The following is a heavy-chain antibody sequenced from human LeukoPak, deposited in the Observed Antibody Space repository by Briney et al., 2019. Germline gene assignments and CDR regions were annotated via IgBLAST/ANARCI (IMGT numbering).Heavy chain of an antibody. D-gene: IGHD2-2*01. J-gene: IGHJ5*02. V-gene: IGHV4-59*01. CDR2: IYYSGST. CDR1: GGSISSYY. CDR3: ARAISPVVPAATWFDP. Sequence: SETLSLTCTVSGGSISSYYWSWIRQPPGKGLEWIGYIYYSGSTNYNPSLKSRVTISVDTSKNQFSLKLSSVTAADTAVYYCARAISPVVPAATWFDPWGQGTLVTVSP.